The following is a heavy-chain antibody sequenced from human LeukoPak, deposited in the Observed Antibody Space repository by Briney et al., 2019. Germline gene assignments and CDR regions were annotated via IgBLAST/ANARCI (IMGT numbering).Heavy chain of an antibody. Sequence: GASVKVSCKASVYTFTNFYIHWVRQAPGQGLEWMGWMNPNSGDTSYAREFQDRVTMTGDTSLNTAYMELSRLRSDDTAVYFCARRPINCIIANCYVDYWGQGTLVTVSS. CDR3: ARRPINCIIANCYVDY. D-gene: IGHD3-3*02. J-gene: IGHJ4*02. CDR2: MNPNSGDT. V-gene: IGHV1-2*02. CDR1: VYTFTNFY.